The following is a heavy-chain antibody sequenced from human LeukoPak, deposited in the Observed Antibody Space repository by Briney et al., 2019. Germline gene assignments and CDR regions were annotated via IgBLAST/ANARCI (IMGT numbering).Heavy chain of an antibody. V-gene: IGHV3-21*01. Sequence: GGSLRLSCAASGFTFSSYAMSWVRQAPGKGLEWVSSISSSSSYIYYADSVKGRFTISRDNAKNSLYLQMNSLRAEDTAVYYCARVSYDYGIDPWGQGTLVTVSS. J-gene: IGHJ5*02. CDR3: ARVSYDYGIDP. D-gene: IGHD4-17*01. CDR1: GFTFSSYA. CDR2: ISSSSSYI.